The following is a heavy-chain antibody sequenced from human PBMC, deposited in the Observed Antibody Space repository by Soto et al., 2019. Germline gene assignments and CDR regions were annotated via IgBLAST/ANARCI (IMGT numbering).Heavy chain of an antibody. CDR1: GDSITTNGYY. J-gene: IGHJ4*02. CDR2: VYWTGST. V-gene: IGHV4-39*01. CDR3: ARSHYTYGLLIDY. Sequence: PSETLSLTCSVSGDSITTNGYYWGWIRQPPGKGLQWIGNVYWTGSTYSHPSLTSRVVISVDTSKNEFSLRLTSVTAADSAVYYCARSHYTYGLLIDYWGQGTLVTVSS. D-gene: IGHD3-10*01.